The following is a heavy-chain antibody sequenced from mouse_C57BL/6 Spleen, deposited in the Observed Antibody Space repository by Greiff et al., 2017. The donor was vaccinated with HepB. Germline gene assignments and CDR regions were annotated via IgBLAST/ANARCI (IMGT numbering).Heavy chain of an antibody. CDR3: ARWDTLGYFDY. V-gene: IGHV1-52*01. Sequence: QVQLQQPGAELVRPGSSVKLSCKASGYTFTSYWMHWVKQRPIQGLEWIGNIDPSDSETHYNQKFKDKATLTVDESSSTAYMQLSSLTSEDSAVYYCARWDTLGYFDYWGQGTTLTVSS. CDR2: IDPSDSET. D-gene: IGHD3-3*01. CDR1: GYTFTSYW. J-gene: IGHJ2*01.